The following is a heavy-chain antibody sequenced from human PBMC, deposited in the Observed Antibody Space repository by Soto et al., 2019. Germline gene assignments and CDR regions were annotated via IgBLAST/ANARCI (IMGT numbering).Heavy chain of an antibody. Sequence: TQAFPLPSTFSGFSVSTRGVGVDWISQPPGKALEWLALIYWDDDKRYSPSLKSRLTITKDTSKNHVVLTMTNMDPVDTASYYCAHRRYRSSWSGMDVWGQGNTVTVSS. CDR3: AHRRYRSSWSGMDV. CDR1: GFSVSTRGVG. J-gene: IGHJ6*02. D-gene: IGHD6-13*01. V-gene: IGHV2-5*02. CDR2: IYWDDDK.